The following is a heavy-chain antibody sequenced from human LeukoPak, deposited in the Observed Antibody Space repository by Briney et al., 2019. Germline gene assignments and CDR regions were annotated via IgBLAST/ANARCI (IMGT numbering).Heavy chain of an antibody. J-gene: IGHJ4*02. CDR2: ISASGGDT. Sequence: GGSLRLSCATSEFTFNTYAVTWVRQAPGKGLEWVSTISASGGDTYYADSVKGRFTISRDNSKNTLYLQMNSLTAEDTAVYYCATTGGHSSSWYFFFDYWGQGTLVTVSS. CDR1: EFTFNTYA. CDR3: ATTGGHSSSWYFFFDY. V-gene: IGHV3-23*01. D-gene: IGHD6-13*01.